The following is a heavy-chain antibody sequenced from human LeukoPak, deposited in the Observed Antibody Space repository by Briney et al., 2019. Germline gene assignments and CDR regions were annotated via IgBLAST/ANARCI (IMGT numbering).Heavy chain of an antibody. V-gene: IGHV4-34*01. CDR2: INHSGST. J-gene: IGHJ5*02. CDR3: ARGYVSGSGYYLRWFDP. D-gene: IGHD3-22*01. CDR1: GGSLSGYY. Sequence: SETLSLTCAVYGGSLSGYYWSWIRQPPGKGLEWIGEINHSGSTNYNPSLKSRVTISVDTSKNQFSLKLSSVTAADTAVYYCARGYVSGSGYYLRWFDPWGQGTLVTVSS.